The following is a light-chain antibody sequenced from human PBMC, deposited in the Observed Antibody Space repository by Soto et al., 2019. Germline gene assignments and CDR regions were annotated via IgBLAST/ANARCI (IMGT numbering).Light chain of an antibody. CDR3: QQYDTYWT. CDR2: DAS. V-gene: IGKV1-5*01. Sequence: IPMTLSPSTLSASVGDRVPITCRASQSISKWLAWYQQKPGKAPDLLIYDASSLEGGVPSRFSGSGYGTEFTLTISSLLPDDFATYYCQQYDTYWTFGQGTKVDIK. J-gene: IGKJ1*01. CDR1: QSISKW.